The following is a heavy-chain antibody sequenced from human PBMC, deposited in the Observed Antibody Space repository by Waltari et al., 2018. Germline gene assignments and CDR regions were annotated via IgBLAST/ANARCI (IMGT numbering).Heavy chain of an antibody. J-gene: IGHJ4*02. CDR2: INRNSGGT. Sequence: VQLVQSGAGVKQPGASVKAACQASGVTFTGYYLHWGRQDPGQGLEWMGLINRNSGGTNYAQKFQGRVTRTRETSISTAYMERSRLRSDETAVYYCAREGWYSRGWYGGWGQGTLVTVSS. V-gene: IGHV1-2*06. CDR3: AREGWYSRGWYGG. D-gene: IGHD6-19*01. CDR1: GVTFTGYY.